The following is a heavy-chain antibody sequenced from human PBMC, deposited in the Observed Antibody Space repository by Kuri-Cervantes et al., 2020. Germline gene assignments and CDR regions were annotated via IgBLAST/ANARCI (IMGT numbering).Heavy chain of an antibody. D-gene: IGHD2-21*02. CDR2: INPNSGGT. J-gene: IGHJ5*02. Sequence: ASVKVSCKASGYTFTGYYMHWVRQAPGQGLEWMGWINPNSGGTNYAQKLQGRVTITRDMSTSTAYMELSSLRSEDTAVYYCAALVTKGVPIWFDPWGQGTLVTVSS. CDR3: AALVTKGVPIWFDP. CDR1: GYTFTGYY. V-gene: IGHV1-2*02.